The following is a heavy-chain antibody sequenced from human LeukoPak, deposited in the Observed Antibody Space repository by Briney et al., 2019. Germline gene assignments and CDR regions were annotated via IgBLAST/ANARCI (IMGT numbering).Heavy chain of an antibody. V-gene: IGHV3-73*01. CDR2: IRSKANSYAT. CDR3: TRIAAAGTAIDY. Sequence: PGGSLRLSCAASGFTFSTFAMIWVRQPPGKGLEWVGRIRSKANSYATAYAASVKGRFTISRDDSKNTAYLQMNSLKTEDTAVYYCTRIAAAGTAIDYWGQGTLATVSS. J-gene: IGHJ4*02. CDR1: GFTFSTFA. D-gene: IGHD6-13*01.